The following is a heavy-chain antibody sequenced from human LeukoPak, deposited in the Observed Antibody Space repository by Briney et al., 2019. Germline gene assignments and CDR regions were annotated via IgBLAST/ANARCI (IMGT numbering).Heavy chain of an antibody. CDR2: INPNSGGT. V-gene: IGHV1-2*02. CDR1: GYTFTGYY. Sequence: GASVKVSCKASGYTFTGYYMHWVRRAPGQGLEWMGWINPNSGGTNYAQKFQGRVTMTRDASISTAYMELSRLRSDDTAVYYCARDPWYCSGGSCYSLKNRYYFDYWGQGTLVTVSS. CDR3: ARDPWYCSGGSCYSLKNRYYFDY. D-gene: IGHD2-15*01. J-gene: IGHJ4*02.